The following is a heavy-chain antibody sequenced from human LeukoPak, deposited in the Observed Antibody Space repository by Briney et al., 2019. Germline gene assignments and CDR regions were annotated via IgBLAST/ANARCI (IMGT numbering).Heavy chain of an antibody. D-gene: IGHD2-2*02. CDR2: SSDNGGST. J-gene: IGHJ3*02. CDR1: GFPFSRYV. CDR3: ARGGYCSSTSCYNHAFDI. V-gene: IGHV3-23*01. Sequence: QPGGSLRLPCSASGFPFSRYVMSWVRQAPGKGMEWVSASSDNGGSTYYADSVKGRVSLSRDNYKNTLYLQMNSKRAEDTAVYYCARGGYCSSTSCYNHAFDIWGQGTMVTVSS.